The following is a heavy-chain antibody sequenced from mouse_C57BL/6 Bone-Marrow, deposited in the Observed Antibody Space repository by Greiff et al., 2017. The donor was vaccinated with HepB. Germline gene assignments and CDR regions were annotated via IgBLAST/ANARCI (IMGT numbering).Heavy chain of an antibody. CDR3: ARGGRRRFAY. D-gene: IGHD1-2*01. J-gene: IGHJ3*01. Sequence: QVQLQQPGAELVRPGSSVKLSCKASGYTFTSYWMDWVKQRPGQGLEWIGNIYPSDSETHYNQKFKDKATLTVDKSSSTAYMQLSSLTSEDSAVYDCARGGRRRFAYWGQGTLVTVSA. V-gene: IGHV1-61*01. CDR2: IYPSDSET. CDR1: GYTFTSYW.